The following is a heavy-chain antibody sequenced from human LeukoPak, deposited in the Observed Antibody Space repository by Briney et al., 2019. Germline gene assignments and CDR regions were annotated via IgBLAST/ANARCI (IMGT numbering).Heavy chain of an antibody. D-gene: IGHD3-16*02. CDR2: IYYSGST. J-gene: IGHJ3*01. CDR1: GGSISSYY. Sequence: SETLSLTCTVSGGSISSYYWSWIRQPPGKGLEWIGYIYYSGSTNYNPSLKSRVTISVDTSKNQFSLKLSSVTAADTAIYYCARTNLGGDIVADAFDVWGQGTMVTVSS. CDR3: ARTNLGGDIVADAFDV. V-gene: IGHV4-59*01.